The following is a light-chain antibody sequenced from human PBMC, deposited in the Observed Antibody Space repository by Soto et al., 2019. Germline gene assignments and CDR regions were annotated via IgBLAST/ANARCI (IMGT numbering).Light chain of an antibody. CDR1: QSISNN. J-gene: IGKJ2*01. V-gene: IGKV3-15*01. Sequence: EIVMTQSPATLSVSPGERATLSCRASQSISNNLAWYHQKPGQTPRLLIYGASTRATGIPARFSGSASGTEFTLTISILQSEDFAVYYGQQYNNWPLTFGRGTKLQIK. CDR2: GAS. CDR3: QQYNNWPLT.